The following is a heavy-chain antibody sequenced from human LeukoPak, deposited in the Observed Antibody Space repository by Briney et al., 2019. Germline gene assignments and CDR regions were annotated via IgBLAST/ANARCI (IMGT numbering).Heavy chain of an antibody. Sequence: SETLSLTCTVSGGSMNNYYWTWIRQPPGKGLEWVGHIHYSGSTNYNPSLKSRVTISGDTSKNQFSLKLSSVTAADTAVYYCARDRYMDVWSKGTTVTVSS. V-gene: IGHV4-59*01. J-gene: IGHJ6*03. CDR2: IHYSGST. CDR3: ARDRYMDV. CDR1: GGSMNNYY.